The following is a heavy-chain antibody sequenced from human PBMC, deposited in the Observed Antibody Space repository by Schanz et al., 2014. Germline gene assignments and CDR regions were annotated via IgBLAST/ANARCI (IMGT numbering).Heavy chain of an antibody. Sequence: EVQLVESGGGLVKPGGSLRLSCAGTGFTFSRYNMNWVRQAPGRGLEWVSSISRSSGRIYYSASVKGRFTISRDNAKNLVYLQMNRLRAEDTAVYYCARVRYDILTDYYTEYYFDSWGQGTLVAVSS. CDR3: ARVRYDILTDYYTEYYFDS. V-gene: IGHV3-21*06. CDR2: ISRSSGRI. CDR1: GFTFSRYN. J-gene: IGHJ4*02. D-gene: IGHD3-9*01.